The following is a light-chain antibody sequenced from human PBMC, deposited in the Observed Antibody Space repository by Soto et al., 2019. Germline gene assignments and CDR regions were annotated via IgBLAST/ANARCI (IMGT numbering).Light chain of an antibody. J-gene: IGKJ1*01. V-gene: IGKV1-5*01. CDR2: GAS. Sequence: DIQMTQSPSTLSASVGDRVTITCRASQIIYNWLAWYQQKPGKAPKLLISGASTLEGGVPSRFSGSGSGTEFSLTITSLQPDDSAMYYCQQYNGYSWTFGRGTKVDIK. CDR3: QQYNGYSWT. CDR1: QIIYNW.